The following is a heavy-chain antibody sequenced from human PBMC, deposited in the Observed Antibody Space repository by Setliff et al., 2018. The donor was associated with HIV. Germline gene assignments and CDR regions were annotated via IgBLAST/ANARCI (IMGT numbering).Heavy chain of an antibody. CDR1: GFSFSTYA. J-gene: IGHJ3*02. CDR2: IGAVGSPT. CDR3: AKVFAFGIDVFDI. D-gene: IGHD3-10*01. Sequence: HPGGSLRLSCTASGFSFSTYAMGWVRQAAGKGLEWVSTIGAVGSPTFYAEPVKGRFTISKDNSKDTLYLQMSSLRDEDTALYYCAKVFAFGIDVFDIWGQGTVVTVPS. V-gene: IGHV3-23*01.